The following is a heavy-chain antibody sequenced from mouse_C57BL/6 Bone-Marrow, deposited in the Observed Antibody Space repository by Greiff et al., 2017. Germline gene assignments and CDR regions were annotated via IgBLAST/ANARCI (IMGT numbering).Heavy chain of an antibody. V-gene: IGHV14-4*01. CDR3: TPYGKFDY. CDR1: GFNIKDDY. Sequence: EVKLQESGAELVRPGASVKLSCTASGFNIKDDYMHWVKQRPEQGLEWIGWIDPENGDTEYASKFQGKATITADTSSNTAYLQLSSLTSEDTAVYYCTPYGKFDYWGQGTTLTVSS. D-gene: IGHD2-1*01. J-gene: IGHJ2*01. CDR2: IDPENGDT.